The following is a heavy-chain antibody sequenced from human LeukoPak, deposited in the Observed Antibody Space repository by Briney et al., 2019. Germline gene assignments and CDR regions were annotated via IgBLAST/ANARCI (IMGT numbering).Heavy chain of an antibody. D-gene: IGHD6-13*01. CDR3: ATFPTGYSNNWYLGGGLGIDY. J-gene: IGHJ4*02. CDR1: GFTLSDYY. Sequence: GGSLRLSCAASGFTLSDYYMSWIRQAPGKGLKWVSYISSSGSIIYYADSVKGRFTISRDNAKNSVFLQMNSLRAEDTAVYYCATFPTGYSNNWYLGGGLGIDYWGQGTLVTVSS. CDR2: ISSSGSII. V-gene: IGHV3-11*01.